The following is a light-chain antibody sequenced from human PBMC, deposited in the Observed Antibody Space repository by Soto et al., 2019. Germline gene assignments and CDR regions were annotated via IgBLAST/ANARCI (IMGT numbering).Light chain of an antibody. CDR3: LQYNSYPRT. V-gene: IGKV1-5*03. CDR2: EAS. Sequence: DIHMTQSPSTLSASVGDRVTITCRASPSINRWLAWFQQKPGKAPNLLIYEASTLESGVPSRFSGSGSGTEFTLTISSLQPDDFATYYCLQYNSYPRTFGQGTKVEIK. CDR1: PSINRW. J-gene: IGKJ1*01.